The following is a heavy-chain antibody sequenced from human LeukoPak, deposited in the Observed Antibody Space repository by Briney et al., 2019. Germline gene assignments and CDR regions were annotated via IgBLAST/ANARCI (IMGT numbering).Heavy chain of an antibody. CDR1: GGSFSGYY. Sequence: SETLSLTGAVYGGSFSGYYWSWLRQPPGKGLEWIGYIYYSGSTNYNPSLKSRVTISVDTSKNQFSLKLSSVTAADTAVYYCARTPGYSYGRAAIGAFDIWGQGTMVTVSS. J-gene: IGHJ3*02. D-gene: IGHD5-18*01. CDR2: IYYSGST. CDR3: ARTPGYSYGRAAIGAFDI. V-gene: IGHV4-59*01.